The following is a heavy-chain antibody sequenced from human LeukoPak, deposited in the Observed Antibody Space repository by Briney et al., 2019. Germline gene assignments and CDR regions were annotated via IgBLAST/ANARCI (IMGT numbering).Heavy chain of an antibody. V-gene: IGHV4-59*01. D-gene: IGHD3-10*01. CDR1: GGSITSYY. Sequence: SETLSLTCTVSGGSITSYYWHWIRQPPGKGLERIGYIYYSGSTNYNPSLKSRVTISVDTSRNQFSLKLHSVTAADTAVYYCARDRGRATWFDPWGQGTAVTVSS. J-gene: IGHJ5*02. CDR3: ARDRGRATWFDP. CDR2: IYYSGST.